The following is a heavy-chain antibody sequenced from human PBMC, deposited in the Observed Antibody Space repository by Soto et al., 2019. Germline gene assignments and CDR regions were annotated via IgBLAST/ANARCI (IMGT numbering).Heavy chain of an antibody. V-gene: IGHV4-34*01. CDR2: INHSGDT. CDR3: ATVNTVTSYFFES. J-gene: IGHJ4*01. CDR1: GGSFICYY. Sequence: SETLSLTCTVHGGSFICYYWIWIRQPPGKGLEWIGEINHSGDTNYNPSLKSRISISIDTSKNQFSLTVTSVTAADTALYYCATVNTVTSYFFESWGQGTLVTVSS. D-gene: IGHD4-17*01.